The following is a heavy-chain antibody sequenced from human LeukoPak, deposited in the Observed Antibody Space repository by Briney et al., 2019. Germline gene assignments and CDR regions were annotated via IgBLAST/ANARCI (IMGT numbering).Heavy chain of an antibody. CDR3: ARGLTAVASDY. CDR1: GDSINNYY. J-gene: IGHJ4*02. CDR2: VYYSGST. V-gene: IGHV4-59*01. Sequence: PSETLSLTCTVSGDSINNYYWSWIRQPPGKGLEWIGYVYYSGSTKYNPSLKSRVIISVDTSKNHFSLKLSSVTAADTAVYYCARGLTAVASDYWGQGTLVTVSS. D-gene: IGHD6-19*01.